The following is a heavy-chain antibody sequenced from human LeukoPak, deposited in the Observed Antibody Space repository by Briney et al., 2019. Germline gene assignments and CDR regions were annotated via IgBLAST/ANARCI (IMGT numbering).Heavy chain of an antibody. D-gene: IGHD3-10*01. CDR1: GFTFSVYG. V-gene: IGHV3-33*01. Sequence: PGGSLRLSCAAYGFTFSVYGMHWVRQAPGKGLEWVGVIWNDGSNKYYADSVKGRFTISRDNSKNTLYLQMNSLRAEDTAVYSCARASGPFDYWGQGTLVTVSS. J-gene: IGHJ4*02. CDR3: ARASGPFDY. CDR2: IWNDGSNK.